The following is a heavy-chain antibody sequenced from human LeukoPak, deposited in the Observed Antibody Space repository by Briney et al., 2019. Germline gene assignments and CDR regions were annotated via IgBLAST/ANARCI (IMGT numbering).Heavy chain of an antibody. CDR1: GFTFSSYW. V-gene: IGHV3-7*01. CDR3: TREPPYDILSGFHNYYGMDV. CDR2: IKQDGSEK. Sequence: GGSLRLSCAASGFTFSSYWMTWVRQAPGKGLEWVANIKQDGSEKNYVESVKGRFTISRDNAKNSLYLQMNSLGVEDTAVFYFTREPPYDILSGFHNYYGMDVWGQGTTVNVSS. J-gene: IGHJ6*02. D-gene: IGHD3-9*01.